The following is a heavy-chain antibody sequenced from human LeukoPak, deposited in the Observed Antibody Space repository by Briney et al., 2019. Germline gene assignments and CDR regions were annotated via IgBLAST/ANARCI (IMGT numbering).Heavy chain of an antibody. V-gene: IGHV4-34*01. D-gene: IGHD1-26*01. CDR3: ARDPGDILGATHAFDI. CDR1: GASFSGYY. Sequence: PSETLSPTCVVDGASFSGYYWSWIRQPPGKGLEWIGAINHSGSTNYNPSLKSQVTISVDTSKNQFSLQLNSVTPEDTAVYYCARDPGDILGATHAFDIWGQGTTFTASS. CDR2: INHSGST. J-gene: IGHJ3*02.